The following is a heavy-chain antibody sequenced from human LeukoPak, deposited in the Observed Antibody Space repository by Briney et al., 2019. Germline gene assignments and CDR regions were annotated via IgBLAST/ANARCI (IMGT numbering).Heavy chain of an antibody. V-gene: IGHV3-7*03. CDR3: ARDPCHGALDY. CDR2: IKQDGSEK. D-gene: IGHD2-2*01. Sequence: PGGSLRLSCAASGFDFSNYWMYWVRQAPGKGLEWVANIKQDGSEKYYVDSVRGRFTISRDNAKNSLSLQMNSLRAEDTAVYYCARDPCHGALDYWGQGALVTVSS. CDR1: GFDFSNYW. J-gene: IGHJ4*02.